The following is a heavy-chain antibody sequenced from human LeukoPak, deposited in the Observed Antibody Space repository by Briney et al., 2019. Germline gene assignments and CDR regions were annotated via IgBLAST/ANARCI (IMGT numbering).Heavy chain of an antibody. CDR1: GYTFTNYA. V-gene: IGHV1-3*01. CDR2: INAGNGYT. CDR3: ARTAARRFDY. J-gene: IGHJ4*02. Sequence: ASVKVSCKTSGYTFTNYAMQWVRQAPGQRLEWMGWINAGNGYTKYSQKFQGRVTITRDTSASIAYMKLSSLRSEDTAVYYCARTAARRFDYWGQGTLVTVSS. D-gene: IGHD6-6*01.